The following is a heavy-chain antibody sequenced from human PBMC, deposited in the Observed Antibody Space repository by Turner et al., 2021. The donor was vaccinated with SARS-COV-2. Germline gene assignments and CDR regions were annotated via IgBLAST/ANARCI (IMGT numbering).Heavy chain of an antibody. Sequence: VQLVESGGGVVQPGRSLRLSCAASGFTFSSYWMHWVRQAPGKGLVWVSRINSDGSGTTYADSVKGRFTISRDNAKNTLYLRMNSLRADDTAVYYCASGGSWAYAMDVWGQGTTVTVSS. CDR1: GFTFSSYW. J-gene: IGHJ6*02. CDR2: INSDGSGT. CDR3: ASGGSWAYAMDV. V-gene: IGHV3-74*02. D-gene: IGHD2-15*01.